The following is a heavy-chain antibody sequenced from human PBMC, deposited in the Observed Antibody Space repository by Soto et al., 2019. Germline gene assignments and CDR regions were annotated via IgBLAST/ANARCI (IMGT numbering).Heavy chain of an antibody. CDR2: ISGSGGST. J-gene: IGHJ3*02. V-gene: IGHV3-23*01. CDR3: AKDWTSI. Sequence: EVQLLESGGGLVQPGGSLRISCAASGFTFSTCSMTWVRQAPGKGLEWVSTISGSGGSTYYIDSVKGRFTISRDNSKNTLYLQMNSLRAEDTAIYYCAKDWTSIWGQGTMVAVSS. D-gene: IGHD3-3*01. CDR1: GFTFSTCS.